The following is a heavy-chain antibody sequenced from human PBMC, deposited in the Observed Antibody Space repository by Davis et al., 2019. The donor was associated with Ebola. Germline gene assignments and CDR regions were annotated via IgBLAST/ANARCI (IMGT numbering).Heavy chain of an antibody. V-gene: IGHV4-34*01. CDR3: AASAGTVGKFDY. J-gene: IGHJ4*01. CDR1: GGSFSGYY. Sequence: SETLSLTCAVSGGSFSGYYWSWIRQPPGKGLEWIGEINHSGSTNYNPSLKSRVTISVDTSKNQFSLKLSSVTAADTAVYYCAASAGTVGKFDYWGQGTLVTVSS. CDR2: INHSGST. D-gene: IGHD1-14*01.